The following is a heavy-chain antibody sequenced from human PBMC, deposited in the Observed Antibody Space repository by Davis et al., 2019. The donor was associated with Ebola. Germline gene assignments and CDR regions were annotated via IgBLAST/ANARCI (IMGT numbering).Heavy chain of an antibody. J-gene: IGHJ4*02. V-gene: IGHV1-2*02. Sequence: ASVKVSCKASGYTFTSYDINWVRQATGQGLEWMGWMNPNSGGTNYAQKFQGRVTMTRDTSISTAYMELSRLRSDDTAVYYWARIEYSSSPVDYWGQGTLVTVSS. CDR3: ARIEYSSSPVDY. CDR1: GYTFTSYD. D-gene: IGHD6-6*01. CDR2: MNPNSGGT.